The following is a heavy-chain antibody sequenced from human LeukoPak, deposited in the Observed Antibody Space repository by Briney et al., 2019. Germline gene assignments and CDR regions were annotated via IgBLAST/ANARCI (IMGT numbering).Heavy chain of an antibody. D-gene: IGHD3-22*01. J-gene: IGHJ6*02. CDR3: ARVGPRITMIVFDYYYYYGMDV. CDR1: GGTFSSYA. CDR2: IIPIFGTA. V-gene: IGHV1-69*13. Sequence: ASVKVSCKASGGTFSSYAISWVRQAPGQGLEWMGGIIPIFGTANYAQKFQGRVTITADESTSTAYMELSSLRSEDTAVYYCARVGPRITMIVFDYYYYYGMDVWGQGTTVTVSS.